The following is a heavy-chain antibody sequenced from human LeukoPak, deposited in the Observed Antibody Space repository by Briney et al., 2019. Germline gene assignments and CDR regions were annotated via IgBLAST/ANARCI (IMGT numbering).Heavy chain of an antibody. D-gene: IGHD5-12*01. CDR3: ARDDIVAYYYYMDV. V-gene: IGHV3-30-3*01. J-gene: IGHJ6*03. CDR2: ISYDGSNK. Sequence: GGSLRLSCAASGFTFSSYAMHWVRQAPGKGLEWVAVISYDGSNKYYADSVKGRFTISRDNSKNTLYLQMNSLRAEDTAVYYCARDDIVAYYYYMDVWGKGTPVTVSS. CDR1: GFTFSSYA.